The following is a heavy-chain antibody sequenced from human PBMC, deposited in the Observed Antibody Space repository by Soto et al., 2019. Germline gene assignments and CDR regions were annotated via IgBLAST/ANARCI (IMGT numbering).Heavy chain of an antibody. J-gene: IGHJ4*02. Sequence: EVQLVESGGGLVQPGGSLRLSCAASGFTFSNYDMHWVRQVTGKGLEWVSTIGTAGDTYYPGSVKGRFTISRENAKIPLYLQITSLRAEDTAVYYCARGRLISLYYFDYWGQGTLVTVSS. D-gene: IGHD2-15*01. CDR3: ARGRLISLYYFDY. CDR2: IGTAGDT. V-gene: IGHV3-13*01. CDR1: GFTFSNYD.